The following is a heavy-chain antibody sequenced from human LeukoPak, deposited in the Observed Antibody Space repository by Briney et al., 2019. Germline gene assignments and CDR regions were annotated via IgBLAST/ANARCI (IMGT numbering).Heavy chain of an antibody. CDR2: INHSGST. J-gene: IGHJ5*02. CDR1: GGSISSGGYY. V-gene: IGHV4-39*07. CDR3: ARKRWFDP. Sequence: SETLSLTCTVPGGSISSGGYYWSWIRQPPGKGLEWIGEINHSGSTNYNPSLKSRVTISVDTSKNQFSLKLSSVTAADTAVYYCARKRWFDPWGQGTLVTVSS.